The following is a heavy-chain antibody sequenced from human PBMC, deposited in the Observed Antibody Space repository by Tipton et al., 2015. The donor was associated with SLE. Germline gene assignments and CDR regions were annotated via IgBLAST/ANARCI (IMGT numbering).Heavy chain of an antibody. CDR2: MYYSGST. D-gene: IGHD6-6*01. CDR3: ARTLAAQIDY. V-gene: IGHV4-39*01. Sequence: TLSLTCTVSGGSISSSSYYWDWIRQPPGKGLEWIGSMYYSGSTYYNPSLKSRVTISVDTSKNQFSLKLSSVTAADTAVYYCARTLAAQIDYWGQGTLVTVSS. CDR1: GGSISSSSYY. J-gene: IGHJ4*02.